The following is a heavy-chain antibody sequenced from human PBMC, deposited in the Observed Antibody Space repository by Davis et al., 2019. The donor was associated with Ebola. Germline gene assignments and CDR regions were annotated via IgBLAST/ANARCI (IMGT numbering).Heavy chain of an antibody. CDR2: IKQDGSEK. CDR3: ARVGQWLVRWYYYYYGMDV. D-gene: IGHD6-19*01. Sequence: GGSLRLSCAASGFTFSSYWMSWVRQAPGKGLEWVANIKQDGSEKYYVDSVKGRFTISRDNAKNSLYLQMNSLRAEDTAVYYCARVGQWLVRWYYYYYGMDVWGQGTTVTVSS. V-gene: IGHV3-7*01. CDR1: GFTFSSYW. J-gene: IGHJ6*02.